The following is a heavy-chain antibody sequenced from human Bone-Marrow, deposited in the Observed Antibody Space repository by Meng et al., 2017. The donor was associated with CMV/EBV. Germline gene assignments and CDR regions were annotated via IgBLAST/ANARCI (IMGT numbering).Heavy chain of an antibody. V-gene: IGHV1-2*02. J-gene: IGHJ6*02. Sequence: ASVKVSCKASGYTFTGYYMHWVRQAPGQGLEWMGWINPNSGGTNYAQKFQGRVTMTRDTSISTAYMELSRLRSDDTAVYYCARDAPDSPYYDFWSGWYYGMDVWGQGTTVTASS. CDR1: GYTFTGYY. D-gene: IGHD3-3*01. CDR3: ARDAPDSPYYDFWSGWYYGMDV. CDR2: INPNSGGT.